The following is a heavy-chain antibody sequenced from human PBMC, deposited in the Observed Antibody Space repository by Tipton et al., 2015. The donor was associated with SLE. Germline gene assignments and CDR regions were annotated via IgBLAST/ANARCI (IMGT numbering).Heavy chain of an antibody. J-gene: IGHJ2*01. V-gene: IGHV3-30*02. CDR3: AKGRYCSSTSCPREYFDL. D-gene: IGHD2-2*01. CDR1: GFTFSTYV. CDR2: IHYDGSNK. Sequence: SLRLSCAASGFTFSTYVMHWVRQAPGKGLEWVTFIHYDGSNKYYADSVKGRFTISRDNSKNTLYLQMNSLRAEDTAVYYCAKGRYCSSTSCPREYFDLWGRGTLVTVSS.